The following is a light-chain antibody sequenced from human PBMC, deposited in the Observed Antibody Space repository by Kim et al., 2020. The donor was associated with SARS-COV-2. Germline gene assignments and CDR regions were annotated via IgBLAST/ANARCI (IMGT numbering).Light chain of an antibody. J-gene: IGLJ1*01. Sequence: VTSSCTGSSSNIGAAYDVRWYQQLPGTAPKLLIYGNSNRPSGVPDRFFGSKSGTSASLAITGLQAEDDADYYCQSYDSSLSGYVFGAGTKVTVL. V-gene: IGLV1-40*01. CDR1: SSNIGAAYD. CDR3: QSYDSSLSGYV. CDR2: GNS.